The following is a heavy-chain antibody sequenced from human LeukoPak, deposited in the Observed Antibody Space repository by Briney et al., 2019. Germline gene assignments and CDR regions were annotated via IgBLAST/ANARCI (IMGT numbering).Heavy chain of an antibody. D-gene: IGHD5-24*01. CDR2: ITGSSSTI. V-gene: IGHV3-48*01. CDR3: ARDHPRDVYNLSGYFDY. CDR1: GFTFSSYS. Sequence: GGSLRLSCAASGFTFSSYSINWVRQAPGKGLEWVSFITGSSSTIFYADSVKGRFTISRDNSKNTLHLQMNSLRAEDTAVYYCARDHPRDVYNLSGYFDYWGQGTLVTVSS. J-gene: IGHJ4*02.